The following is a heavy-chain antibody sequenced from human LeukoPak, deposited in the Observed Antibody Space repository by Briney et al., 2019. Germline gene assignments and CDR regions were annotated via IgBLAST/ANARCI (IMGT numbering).Heavy chain of an antibody. V-gene: IGHV5-51*01. J-gene: IGHJ4*02. CDR3: ARRYGPEGGVDY. CDR1: GYTFSTYW. Sequence: GESLKISCQGSGYTFSTYWLAWVRQMPGKGPEWMGIIYPGDSDTRYSPSFEGQVTISADKSINTAFLQWSSLRASDTAMYYCARRYGPEGGVDYWGQGTLVTVSS. D-gene: IGHD4-17*01. CDR2: IYPGDSDT.